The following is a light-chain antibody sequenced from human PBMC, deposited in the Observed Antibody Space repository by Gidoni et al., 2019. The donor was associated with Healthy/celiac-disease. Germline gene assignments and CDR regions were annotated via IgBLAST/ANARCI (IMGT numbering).Light chain of an antibody. V-gene: IGKV1-39*01. J-gene: IGKJ1*01. Sequence: DIQMTQSPSSLSASVGDRVTITCRASQSISSYLNWYQQKPGKAPSLQSGVPSRFSGSGSGTDFTLTISSLQPEDFATYYCQQSYSTPTWTFGQXTKVEIK. CDR1: QSISSY. CDR3: QQSYSTPTWT.